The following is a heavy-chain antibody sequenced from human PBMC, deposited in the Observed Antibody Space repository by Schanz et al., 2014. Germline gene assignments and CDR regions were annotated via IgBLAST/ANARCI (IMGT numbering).Heavy chain of an antibody. J-gene: IGHJ4*02. CDR1: EFTFSSYS. V-gene: IGHV3-48*01. CDR3: ARGGSGSHSHLDY. CDR2: ISGSSRTI. Sequence: DVHLLESGGGLVQPGGSLRLSCAASEFTFSSYSMNWVRQAPGKGLEWVSYISGSSRTIYYADSMKGRFTVSRDNAENALYLQMNSLRAEDTGLYFCARGGSGSHSHLDYWGQGTLXTVSS. D-gene: IGHD1-26*01.